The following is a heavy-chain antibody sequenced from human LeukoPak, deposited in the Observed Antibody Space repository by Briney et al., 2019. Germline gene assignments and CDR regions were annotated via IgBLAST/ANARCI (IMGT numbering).Heavy chain of an antibody. Sequence: GGSLRLSCAASGFTFSSFAMSWVRPAPGKGLEWVSAISGSGGSTYYADSVKGRFTISRDNSKNTLYLQMNRLRAEDTAVYYCAKDQSPNRAAAGLDYWGQGTLVTVSS. CDR2: ISGSGGST. CDR3: AKDQSPNRAAAGLDY. V-gene: IGHV3-23*01. CDR1: GFTFSSFA. D-gene: IGHD6-13*01. J-gene: IGHJ4*02.